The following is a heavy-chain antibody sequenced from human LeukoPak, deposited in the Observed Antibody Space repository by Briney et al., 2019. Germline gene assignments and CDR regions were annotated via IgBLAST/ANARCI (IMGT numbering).Heavy chain of an antibody. CDR2: IYYSGST. V-gene: IGHV4-30-4*01. CDR3: AREGTQLGYCSSTSCPPYNWFDP. J-gene: IGHJ5*02. Sequence: SETLSLTCTVSGGSISSGDHYWSWIRQPPGKGLEWIGHIYYSGSTYYNPSLKSRVTISVDKSKNQFSLKLSSVTAADTAVYYCAREGTQLGYCSSTSCPPYNWFDPWGQGTLVTVSS. D-gene: IGHD2-2*01. CDR1: GGSISSGDHY.